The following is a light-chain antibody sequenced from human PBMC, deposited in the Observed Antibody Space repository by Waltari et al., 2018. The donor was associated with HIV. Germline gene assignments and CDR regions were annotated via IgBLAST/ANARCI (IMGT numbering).Light chain of an antibody. CDR1: QSISSY. CDR3: QQSYSTPRG. Sequence: DIQMTQSPSSLSASVGDRVTITCRASQSISSYLNWYQQKPGKAPKLLIYAASSLQSGVPSRFSGSGSGTDFTLTINSLQPEDFATYYCQQSYSTPRGFGQGTKVEIK. CDR2: AAS. J-gene: IGKJ1*01. V-gene: IGKV1-39*01.